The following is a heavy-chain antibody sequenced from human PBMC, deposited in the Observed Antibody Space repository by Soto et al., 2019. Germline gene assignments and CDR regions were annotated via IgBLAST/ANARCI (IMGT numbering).Heavy chain of an antibody. CDR3: ASLDVYFDWSYYMDV. CDR1: GFTFSSYS. CDR2: ISSSSYI. D-gene: IGHD3-9*01. Sequence: GGSLRLSCAASGFTFSSYSMNWVRQAPGKGLEWVSSISSSSYIYYADSVKGRFTISRDNAKNSLYLQMNSLRAEDTAVYYCASLDVYFDWSYYMDVWGKGTTVTVSS. V-gene: IGHV3-21*01. J-gene: IGHJ6*03.